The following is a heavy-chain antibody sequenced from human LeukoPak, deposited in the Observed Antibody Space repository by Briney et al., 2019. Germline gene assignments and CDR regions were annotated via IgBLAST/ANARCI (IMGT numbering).Heavy chain of an antibody. CDR3: AAFQLSIAATVTLDY. CDR2: IVVGSGNT. V-gene: IGHV1-58*01. CDR1: GFTFTSSA. Sequence: GASVKVSCKASGFTFTSSAVQWVRQARGQRLEWIGWIVVGSGNTNYAQKFQERVTITRDMSTSTAYMELSSPRSEDTAVYYCAAFQLSIAATVTLDYWGQGTLVTVSS. D-gene: IGHD6-6*01. J-gene: IGHJ4*02.